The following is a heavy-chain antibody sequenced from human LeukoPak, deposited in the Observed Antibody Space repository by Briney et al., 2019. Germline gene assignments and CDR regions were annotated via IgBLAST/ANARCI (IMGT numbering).Heavy chain of an antibody. CDR3: ARDQGGKTFDY. V-gene: IGHV1-46*01. J-gene: IGHJ4*02. Sequence: ASVKVSCKASGYTFTSYYMHWVRLAPGQGLEWMGIINPSGGSTSYAQKFQGRVTMTRDTSTSTVYMELSSLRSEDTAVYYCARDQGGKTFDYWGQGTLVTVSS. CDR2: INPSGGST. CDR1: GYTFTSYY. D-gene: IGHD4-23*01.